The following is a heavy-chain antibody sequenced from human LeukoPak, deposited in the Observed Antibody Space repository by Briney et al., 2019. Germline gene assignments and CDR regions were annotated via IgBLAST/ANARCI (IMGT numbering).Heavy chain of an antibody. J-gene: IGHJ4*02. CDR2: IYGGGNT. D-gene: IGHD5-24*01. Sequence: PGGSLRLSCAASGFTVSNNYMSWVRQAPGKGLEWVSAIYGGGNTYYADSVKGRFTISRDNSKNTLYLQMHSLRAEDTALYYCARSDDYNSRNVFNYWGQGTLVTVSS. V-gene: IGHV3-66*01. CDR1: GFTVSNNY. CDR3: ARSDDYNSRNVFNY.